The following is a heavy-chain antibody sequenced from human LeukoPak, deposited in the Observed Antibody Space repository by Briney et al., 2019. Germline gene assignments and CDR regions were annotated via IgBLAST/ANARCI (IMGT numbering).Heavy chain of an antibody. J-gene: IGHJ4*02. Sequence: GGSLRLSCVASGFSFNNFGMTWVRQAPGRGLEWVSSTSGTGGSTHYADSVKGRFTISRDNSKNTLYLQMNSLRAEDTAVYYCARDGYGDLAHSGYEPPFDYWGQGTLVTVSS. CDR3: ARDGYGDLAHSGYEPPFDY. CDR1: GFSFNNFG. V-gene: IGHV3-23*01. D-gene: IGHD3-22*01. CDR2: TSGTGGST.